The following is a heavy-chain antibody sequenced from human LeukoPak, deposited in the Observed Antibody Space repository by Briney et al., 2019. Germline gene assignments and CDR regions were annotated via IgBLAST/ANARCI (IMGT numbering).Heavy chain of an antibody. D-gene: IGHD3-22*01. CDR1: GFTVSDNH. Sequence: PGGSLRLSCAASGFTVSDNHMSWVRQPPGKGLEWVSFIYTGTNTYYADSVKGRFTISRDNSKNTVDLQMDSLRVEDTAVYFCARAIDSSGHYYGLTWGQGTLVTVSS. CDR3: ARAIDSSGHYYGLT. CDR2: IYTGTNT. J-gene: IGHJ4*02. V-gene: IGHV3-53*01.